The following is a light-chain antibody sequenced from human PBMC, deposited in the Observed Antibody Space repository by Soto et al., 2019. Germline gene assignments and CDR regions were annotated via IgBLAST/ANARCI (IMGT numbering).Light chain of an antibody. CDR2: KAS. CDR1: QTISSW. V-gene: IGKV1-5*03. CDR3: QHYNSYSDA. Sequence: DIQMTQSPSTLSGSVGDRVTITCRASQTISSWLAWYQQKPGKAPKLLIYKASTLKSGVPSRFSGSGSGTEFTPTISSLQPDDFATYYCQHYNSYSDAFGQGTKVELK. J-gene: IGKJ1*01.